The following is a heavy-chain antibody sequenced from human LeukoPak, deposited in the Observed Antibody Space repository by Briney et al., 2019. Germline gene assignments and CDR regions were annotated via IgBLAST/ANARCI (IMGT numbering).Heavy chain of an antibody. V-gene: IGHV1-46*01. CDR2: INPSDGTT. CDR3: ARGPTDMDFDC. CDR1: GYTFTRSDY. J-gene: IGHJ4*02. Sequence: ASVKVSCKASGYTFTRSDYMHWVRQAPGQGLEWMGIINPSDGTTFYAQKFQGRVTMTRDTSTNTVYMELSSLRSEDTAVFYCARGPTDMDFDCWGQGSLVTVSS.